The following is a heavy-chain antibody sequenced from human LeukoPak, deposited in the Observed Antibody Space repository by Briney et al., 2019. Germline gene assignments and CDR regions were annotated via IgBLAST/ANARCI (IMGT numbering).Heavy chain of an antibody. J-gene: IGHJ3*02. CDR2: IYYSGSI. CDR1: GYSISSSNY. CDR3: ARKATTGPTKAAFDI. Sequence: SDTLSLTCAVSGYSISSSNYWAWIRQPPGKGLEWIGHIYYSGSIYYNPSLKSRVTMSVDTPKNQFSLKLSSVTAVDTAVYYCARKATTGPTKAAFDIWGQGTMVTVSS. D-gene: IGHD4-17*01. V-gene: IGHV4-28*05.